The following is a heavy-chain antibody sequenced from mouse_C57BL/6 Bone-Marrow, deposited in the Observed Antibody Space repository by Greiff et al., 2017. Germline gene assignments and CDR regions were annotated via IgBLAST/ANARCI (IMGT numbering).Heavy chain of an antibody. CDR3: ARSGPLGRSFDY. D-gene: IGHD4-1*01. J-gene: IGHJ2*01. CDR2: IDPTSGRT. CDR1: GYTFTSYW. V-gene: IGHV1-55*01. Sequence: QVQLQQPGAELVKPGASVKMSCKASGYTFTSYWITWVKQRPGQGLEWIGDIDPTSGRTNYNEKFKSKAILTVDTSSNTAYMQLSSLTSEDSAVFYCARSGPLGRSFDYWGQGTTLTVSS.